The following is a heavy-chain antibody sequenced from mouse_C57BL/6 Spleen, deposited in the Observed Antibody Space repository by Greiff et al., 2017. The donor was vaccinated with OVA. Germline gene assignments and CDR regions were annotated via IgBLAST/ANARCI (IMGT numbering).Heavy chain of an antibody. D-gene: IGHD1-1*01. V-gene: IGHV6-3*01. CDR3: TGGYGSRDWFAY. Sequence: EVKLVESGGGLVQPGGSMKLSCVASGFTFSNYWMNWVRQSPEKGLEWVAQIRLKSDNYATHYAESVKGRFTISRDDSKSSVYLQMNNLRAEDTGIYYCTGGYGSRDWFAYWGQGTLGTVSA. CDR2: IRLKSDNYAT. CDR1: GFTFSNYW. J-gene: IGHJ3*01.